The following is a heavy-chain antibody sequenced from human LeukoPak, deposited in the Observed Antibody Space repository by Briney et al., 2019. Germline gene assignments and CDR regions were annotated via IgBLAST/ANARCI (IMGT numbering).Heavy chain of an antibody. CDR2: IYHSGST. J-gene: IGHJ4*02. V-gene: IGHV4-39*01. CDR1: VGSISSSGYY. D-gene: IGHD3-3*01. Sequence: PSETLSLTCTVSVGSISSSGYYWGWIRQPPGKGLEWIGSIYHSGSTYYNPSLKSRVTISVDTSKNQFSLKLSSVTAADTAVYYCARHLSRITIFGVVQGCFDYWGQGTLVTVSS. CDR3: ARHLSRITIFGVVQGCFDY.